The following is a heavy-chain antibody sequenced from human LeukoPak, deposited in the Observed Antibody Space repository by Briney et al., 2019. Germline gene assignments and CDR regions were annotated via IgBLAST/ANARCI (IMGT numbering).Heavy chain of an antibody. V-gene: IGHV4-38-2*01. J-gene: IGHJ4*02. CDR3: ARTYYYDSSGYAYFDY. CDR2: IYQSGNT. D-gene: IGHD3-22*01. Sequence: SETLSLTRAVSGYSISSGYYWGWIRQPPGKGLEWIGSIYQSGNTYYNPSLKSRVTISVDTSKNQFSLKLSSVTAADTAVYYCARTYYYDSSGYAYFDYWGQGTLVTVSS. CDR1: GYSISSGYY.